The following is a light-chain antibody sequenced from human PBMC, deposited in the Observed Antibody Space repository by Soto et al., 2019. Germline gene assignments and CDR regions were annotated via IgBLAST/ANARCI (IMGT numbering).Light chain of an antibody. CDR1: QSVSSN. V-gene: IGKV3D-15*01. CDR3: QQYYSIPIT. J-gene: IGKJ5*01. Sequence: EIGITQSPGTLSVSPGERATLSCRASQSVSSNLAWYQQKSGQAPSLLTYGASSRATDVPDRFSGSGSGTDFTLTISSLQAEDVAVYYCQQYYSIPITFGQGTRLEI. CDR2: GAS.